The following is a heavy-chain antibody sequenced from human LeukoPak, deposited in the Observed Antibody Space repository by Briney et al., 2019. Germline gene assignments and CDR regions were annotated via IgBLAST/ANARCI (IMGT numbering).Heavy chain of an antibody. V-gene: IGHV4-59*01. Sequence: PSETLSLTCTVSDDSINTDYWNWIPQPPGKGLEWIGYIDYSVNTNYNPSLNSRVTISVDTSKNQLSLKLRSVTAADTAVYYCARARGYNYGRLDYWGQGTLVTVSS. CDR1: DDSINTDY. CDR2: IDYSVNT. D-gene: IGHD5-18*01. CDR3: ARARGYNYGRLDY. J-gene: IGHJ4*02.